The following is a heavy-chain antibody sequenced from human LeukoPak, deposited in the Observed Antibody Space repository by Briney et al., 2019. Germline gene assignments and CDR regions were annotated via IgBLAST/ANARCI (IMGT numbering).Heavy chain of an antibody. CDR1: GFTFSSYG. Sequence: GGSLRLSCAASGFTFSSYGMHWVRQAPGKGLEWVAVIWYDGSNKYYADSVKGRFTISRDNSKNTLYLQMNSLRAEDTAVYYCARDDLGARSMDVWGQGTTVTVSS. CDR2: IWYDGSNK. CDR3: ARDDLGARSMDV. J-gene: IGHJ6*02. D-gene: IGHD1-26*01. V-gene: IGHV3-33*01.